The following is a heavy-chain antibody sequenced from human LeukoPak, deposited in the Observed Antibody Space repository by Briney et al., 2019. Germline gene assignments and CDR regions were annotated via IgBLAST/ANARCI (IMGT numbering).Heavy chain of an antibody. CDR1: GFTFSSYS. V-gene: IGHV3-21*01. CDR2: ISSSSSYI. Sequence: GGSLRLSCAASGFTFSSYSMNWVRQAPGKGLEWVSSISSSSSYIYYADSVKGRFTISRDNSKNTLYLQMNSLRAEDTAVYYCATSRDYYDNNGYYPYYFDYWGQGTLVTVSS. D-gene: IGHD3-22*01. J-gene: IGHJ4*02. CDR3: ATSRDYYDNNGYYPYYFDY.